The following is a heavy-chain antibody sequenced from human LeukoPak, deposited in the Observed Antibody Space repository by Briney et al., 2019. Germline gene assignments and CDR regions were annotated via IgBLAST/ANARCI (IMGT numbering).Heavy chain of an antibody. CDR2: IYSGGST. CDR1: GFTVNSDY. J-gene: IGHJ4*02. Sequence: PRRSLRLSCAASGFTVNSDYMSWVRQAPGKGLEWASVIYSGGSTYYADSVKGRFTISRDNSKNTLYLQMNSLRAEDTAVYYCARDPGGGELFHWGQGTLVTVSS. V-gene: IGHV3-53*01. CDR3: ARDPGGGELFH. D-gene: IGHD3-10*01.